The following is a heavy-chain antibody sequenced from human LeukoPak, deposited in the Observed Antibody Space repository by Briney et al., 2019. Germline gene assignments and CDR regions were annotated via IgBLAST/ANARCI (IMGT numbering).Heavy chain of an antibody. D-gene: IGHD5-12*01. V-gene: IGHV4-4*07. Sequence: PSETLSLTCTVSGGSISSYHWSWIRQPAGKGLEWIGRIYTSGSTNYNPSLKSRVTMSVDTSKNQFSLKLSSVTAADTAVYYCARDGPRVPSTIVATSLLGGSPDVWGKGTTVTVSS. J-gene: IGHJ6*04. CDR1: GGSISSYH. CDR2: IYTSGST. CDR3: ARDGPRVPSTIVATSLLGGSPDV.